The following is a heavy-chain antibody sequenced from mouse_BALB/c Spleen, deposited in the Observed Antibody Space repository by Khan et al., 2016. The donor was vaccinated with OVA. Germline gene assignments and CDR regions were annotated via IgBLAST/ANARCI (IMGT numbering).Heavy chain of an antibody. D-gene: IGHD2-12*01. J-gene: IGHJ4*01. Sequence: VELVESGPGLVAPSQSLSITCTISGFSLTNYGVHWVRQPPGKGLEWLVVIWSDGSTTYNSALKSSLTISKDNSKSQAFLQMNSLQTDDTAKYVCARQPYDNDNIMDYWGQGTSVTVSS. CDR1: GFSLTNYG. CDR2: IWSDGST. V-gene: IGHV2-6-1*01. CDR3: ARQPYDNDNIMDY.